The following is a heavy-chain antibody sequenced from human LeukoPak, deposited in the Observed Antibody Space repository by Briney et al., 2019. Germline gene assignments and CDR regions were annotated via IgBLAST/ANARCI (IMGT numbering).Heavy chain of an antibody. J-gene: IGHJ4*02. CDR1: GYTFTSYY. CDR2: INPDNGGT. V-gene: IGHV1-46*01. Sequence: GASVKVSCTASGYTFTSYYMHWVRQAPGQGLEWMGIINPDNGGTSYAQNFQGRVTMTRDMSTSTLYMELSSLIYDDTAVYYCARESMVRGSKWDFDYWGQGTLVTVSS. CDR3: ARESMVRGSKWDFDY. D-gene: IGHD3-10*01.